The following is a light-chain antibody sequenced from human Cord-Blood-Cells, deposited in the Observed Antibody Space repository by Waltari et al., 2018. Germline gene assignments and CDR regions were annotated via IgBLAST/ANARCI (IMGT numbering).Light chain of an antibody. J-gene: IGKJ4*01. CDR1: QSFSSY. CDR3: QQRSNWPPLT. V-gene: IGKV3-11*01. CDR2: DAS. Sequence: EIVLTQSPATLSLSPGERATLSCRASQSFSSYLAWYQQKPGQAPRLLIYDASNRATGIPARCSGSGSGTDFTLTISSLEPEDFAVYYCQQRSNWPPLTFGGGTKVEIK.